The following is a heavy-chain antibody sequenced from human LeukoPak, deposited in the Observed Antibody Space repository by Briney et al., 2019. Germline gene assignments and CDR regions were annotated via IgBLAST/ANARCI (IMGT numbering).Heavy chain of an antibody. CDR3: ARDPDYYYGSGSYYNVRDY. V-gene: IGHV1-2*06. J-gene: IGHJ4*02. CDR2: INPNSGGT. CDR1: GYTFTGYY. D-gene: IGHD3-10*01. Sequence: ASVKVSCKASGYTFTGYYMHWVRQAPGQGLEWMGRINPNSGGTNYAQKFQGRVTMTRDTSINTAYMELSRLRSADTAVYYCARDPDYYYGSGSYYNVRDYWGQGTLVTVSS.